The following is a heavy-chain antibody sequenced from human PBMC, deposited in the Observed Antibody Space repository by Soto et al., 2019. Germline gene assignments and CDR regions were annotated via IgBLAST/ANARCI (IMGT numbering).Heavy chain of an antibody. CDR2: IYYSGST. J-gene: IGHJ4*02. CDR3: AGSYCSGGSCYFDY. CDR1: GGCISSYY. V-gene: IGHV4-59*08. D-gene: IGHD2-15*01. Sequence: SETLSLTCTVSGGCISSYYWSWIRQPPGKGLEWIGYIYYSGSTNYNPSLKSRVTISVDTSKNQFSLKLSSVTAADTAVYYCAGSYCSGGSCYFDYWGQGTLVTVSS.